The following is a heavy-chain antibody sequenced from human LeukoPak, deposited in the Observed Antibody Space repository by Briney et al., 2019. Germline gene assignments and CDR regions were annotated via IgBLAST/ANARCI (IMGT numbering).Heavy chain of an antibody. D-gene: IGHD5-18*01. J-gene: IGHJ3*02. CDR1: RPGFHSQW. CDR2: IYPSDSDT. CDR3: ARRKGGYSYGYGDAFDI. V-gene: IGHV5-51*01. Sequence: GESLQISCEGPRPGFHSQWIGWGRQVPGKGLEGMGIIYPSDSDTRYSPPFQGQVTISADKSISTAYLQWNSLEASDSAMYYCARRKGGYSYGYGDAFDIWGQGTMVTVSS.